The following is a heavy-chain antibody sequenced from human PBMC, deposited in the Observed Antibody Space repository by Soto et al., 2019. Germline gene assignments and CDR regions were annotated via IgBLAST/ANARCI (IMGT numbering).Heavy chain of an antibody. J-gene: IGHJ4*02. D-gene: IGHD3-10*01. Sequence: QVQLVQSGAEVKKPGSSVKVSCKVSGDPFSSYAISWVRQAPGQGLEWMGGIVTIFGTVNYAQKFQGRIEISADASASTAYVALSSLRAEATAVYYCARVYYYGSGIYSPLRDWGQGILVTVSS. CDR2: IVTIFGTV. V-gene: IGHV1-69*01. CDR3: ARVYYYGSGIYSPLRD. CDR1: GDPFSSYA.